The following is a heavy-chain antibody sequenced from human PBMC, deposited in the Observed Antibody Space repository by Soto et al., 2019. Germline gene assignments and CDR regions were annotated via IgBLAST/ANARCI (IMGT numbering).Heavy chain of an antibody. CDR1: GHSLTDLS. V-gene: IGHV1-24*01. J-gene: IGHJ4*02. D-gene: IGHD3-16*01. CDR3: ATTRTTYVYDFDS. CDR2: FDPEEGEI. Sequence: GASVKVSCKVAGHSLTDLSMHWVRQGPGRGFKWLGGFDPEEGEIIYAQNFQGRIRLTEDTSTDTAFMELNSLKSEGTAIYYCATTRTTYVYDFDSWGQGTLVTVSS.